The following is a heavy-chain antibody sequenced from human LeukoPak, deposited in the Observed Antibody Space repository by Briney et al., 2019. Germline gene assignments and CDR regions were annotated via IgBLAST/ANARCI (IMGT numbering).Heavy chain of an antibody. V-gene: IGHV3-23*01. J-gene: IGHJ4*02. D-gene: IGHD3-22*01. Sequence: GGSLRLSCAAAGFTFSNYAMTWVRQAPGKGLEWVSAISGSGGSTYYADSVKGRFTISRDNSKNTLYLQMNSLRAEDTAVYYCYIPYYDTSAYKAYWGQGTLVTVSS. CDR2: ISGSGGST. CDR3: YIPYYDTSAYKAY. CDR1: GFTFSNYA.